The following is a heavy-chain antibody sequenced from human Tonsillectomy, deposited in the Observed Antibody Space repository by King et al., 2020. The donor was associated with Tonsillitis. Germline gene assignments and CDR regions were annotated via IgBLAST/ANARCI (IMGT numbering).Heavy chain of an antibody. CDR3: ARGEVKSYYDSVTYYVYDAFDI. D-gene: IGHD3-10*01. CDR1: GFTFSNYG. CDR2: ISYDGSDK. J-gene: IGHJ3*02. V-gene: IGHV3-33*05. Sequence: VQLVQSGGGVVQSGRSLRLSCAASGFTFSNYGMHWVRQAPGKGLEWVAVISYDGSDKYYTDSVKGRFTISRDNSKNTMYLQMNSLRAEDTAVYYCARGEVKSYYDSVTYYVYDAFDIWGQGTMVTVSS.